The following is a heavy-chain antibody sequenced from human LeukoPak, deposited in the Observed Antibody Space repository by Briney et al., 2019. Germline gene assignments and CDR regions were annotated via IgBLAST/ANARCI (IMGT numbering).Heavy chain of an antibody. CDR3: ARGAYSSGPIAPEHLDY. V-gene: IGHV4-59*01. CDR1: GDSISSYY. CDR2: IYYSGST. J-gene: IGHJ4*02. D-gene: IGHD6-19*01. Sequence: SETLSLTCTVSGDSISSYYWNWIRQPPGRGLEWIGYIYYSGSTNYNPSLKSRVTISVDTSKNQFSLKLSSVTAADTAVYYCARGAYSSGPIAPEHLDYWGQGTLVTVSS.